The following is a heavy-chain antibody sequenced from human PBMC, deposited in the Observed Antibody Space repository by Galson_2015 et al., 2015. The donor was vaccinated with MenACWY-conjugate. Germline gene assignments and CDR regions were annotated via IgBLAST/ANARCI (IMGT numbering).Heavy chain of an antibody. CDR1: GFTFTNHG. V-gene: IGHV3-30*02. CDR2: IRYDGSNK. D-gene: IGHD6-19*01. CDR3: AKDQKQWLARAQYFQH. Sequence: SLRLSCAASGFTFTNHGMHWVRQAPGKGLEWVAFIRYDGSNKYYADSVKGRFTISRDNSKNTLYLQMNSLRAEDTAVYYCAKDQKQWLARAQYFQHWDQGTLVTVSS. J-gene: IGHJ1*01.